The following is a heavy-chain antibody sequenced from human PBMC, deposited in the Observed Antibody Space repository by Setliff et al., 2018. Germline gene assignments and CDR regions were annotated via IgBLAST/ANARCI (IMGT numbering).Heavy chain of an antibody. Sequence: SETLSLTCTVSGGSISSGVYYWGWIRQPPGKGLEWIGRIYHGGKTYYNTSLESRLTISVDTSKNQFSLKLRSVTAADTAVYYCARTGTYRYFDYWGQGTQVTVSS. D-gene: IGHD1-1*01. CDR3: ARTGTYRYFDY. CDR1: GGSISSGVYY. V-gene: IGHV4-39*01. CDR2: IYHGGKT. J-gene: IGHJ4*02.